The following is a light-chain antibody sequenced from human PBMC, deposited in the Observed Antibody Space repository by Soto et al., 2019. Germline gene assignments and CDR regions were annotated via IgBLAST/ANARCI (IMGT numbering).Light chain of an antibody. CDR3: QHRGNWRT. V-gene: IGKV3-11*01. Sequence: EIELTQSPGTLSLSPGERATLSCRASQSVGGFLAWYQQKPGQAPRLIIYDTSNRATGIPARFSGSGSGADFTLTISSLEPEDFAFYYCQHRGNWRTFGQGTKVEIK. CDR2: DTS. J-gene: IGKJ1*01. CDR1: QSVGGF.